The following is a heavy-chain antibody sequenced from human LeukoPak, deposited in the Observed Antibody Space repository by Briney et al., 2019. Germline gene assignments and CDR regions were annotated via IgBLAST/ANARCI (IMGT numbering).Heavy chain of an antibody. Sequence: ASVKVSCKASGYTFTSYGISWVRQAPGQGLEWMGWISAYNGNTNYAQKLQGRVTMTTDTSTSTAYMELSSLRSEDTAVYYCARVRTGASVFDYWGQGTLVTVSS. CDR1: GYTFTSYG. CDR2: ISAYNGNT. CDR3: ARVRTGASVFDY. J-gene: IGHJ4*02. V-gene: IGHV1-18*01. D-gene: IGHD3-10*01.